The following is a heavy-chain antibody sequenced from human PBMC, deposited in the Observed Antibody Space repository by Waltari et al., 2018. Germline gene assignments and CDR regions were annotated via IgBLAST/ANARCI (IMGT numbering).Heavy chain of an antibody. D-gene: IGHD3-22*01. Sequence: EVQLVESGGGLVQPGGSLRLSCAASGFTFSSYAMSWVRQAPGQGLEWVSAISGSGGSTYYADSVKGRFTISRDNSKNTLYLQMNSLRAEDTAVYYCAKPPPPDYYDSSGYGDYWGQGTLVTVSS. CDR1: GFTFSSYA. CDR3: AKPPPPDYYDSSGYGDY. V-gene: IGHV3-23*04. J-gene: IGHJ4*02. CDR2: ISGSGGST.